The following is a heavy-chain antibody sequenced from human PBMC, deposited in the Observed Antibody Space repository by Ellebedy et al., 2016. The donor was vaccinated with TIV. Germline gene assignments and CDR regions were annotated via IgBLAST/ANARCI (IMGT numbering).Heavy chain of an antibody. J-gene: IGHJ5*02. Sequence: AASVKVSCKASGGTFSNYSISWVRQAPGQGLEWMGRIIPILGIANYAQKFQARVTITADKSTSTAYMELSSLRSDDTAVYYCARVQGYSSSSARGHWFDPWGQGTLVTVSS. CDR2: IIPILGIA. CDR1: GGTFSNYS. D-gene: IGHD6-6*01. CDR3: ARVQGYSSSSARGHWFDP. V-gene: IGHV1-69*04.